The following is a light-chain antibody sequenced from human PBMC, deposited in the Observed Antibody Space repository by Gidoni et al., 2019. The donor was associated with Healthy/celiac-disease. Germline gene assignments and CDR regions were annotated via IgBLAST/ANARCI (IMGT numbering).Light chain of an antibody. J-gene: IGKJ1*01. CDR3: QQYNNWPPK. Sequence: EIVMTQSPATLSVSPGERATLSCRASQSVSSNLAWYQQKPGQAPRLLIHGASTRATGIPARFSGSGSGTEFTLTISSLQSEDFAVYYCQQYNNWPPKFGQGTKVESK. V-gene: IGKV3-15*01. CDR1: QSVSSN. CDR2: GAS.